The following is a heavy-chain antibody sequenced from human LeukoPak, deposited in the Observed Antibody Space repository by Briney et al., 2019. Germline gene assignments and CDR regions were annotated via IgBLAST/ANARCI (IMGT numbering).Heavy chain of an antibody. CDR3: ARDSGTTGEVKFDP. V-gene: IGHV4-4*07. CDR1: GGSIHSY. Sequence: SEALSLTCTVSGGSIHSYWSWIRQPAGKGLEWIGRISGSGTITYNPALQSRLTISIDTSKNQFSLKLMSVTAADTAVYYCARDSGTTGEVKFDPWGQGTLVTVSS. D-gene: IGHD3-10*01. J-gene: IGHJ5*02. CDR2: ISGSGTI.